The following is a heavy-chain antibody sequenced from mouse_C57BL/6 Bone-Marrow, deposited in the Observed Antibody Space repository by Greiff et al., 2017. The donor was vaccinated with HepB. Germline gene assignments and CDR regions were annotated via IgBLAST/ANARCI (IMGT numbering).Heavy chain of an antibody. CDR2: IYPGDGDT. Sequence: QVQLQQSGPELVKPGASVKISCKASGNAFSSSWMNSVKQRPGKGLEWIGRIYPGDGDTNYNGKFKGKATLTADKSSSTAYMQLSSLTSEDSAVYFCAREDFITTHYGGQGTTLTVSS. CDR1: GNAFSSSW. CDR3: AREDFITTHY. V-gene: IGHV1-82*01. D-gene: IGHD1-1*01. J-gene: IGHJ2*01.